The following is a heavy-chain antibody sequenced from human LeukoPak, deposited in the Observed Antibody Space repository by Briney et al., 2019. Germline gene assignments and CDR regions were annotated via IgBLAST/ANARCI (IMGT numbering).Heavy chain of an antibody. CDR2: ISSSSSTI. V-gene: IGHV3-48*02. Sequence: GGSLRLSCAASGFTFSSYSMNWVRQAPGKGLEWVSYISSSSSTIYYADSVKGRFTISRDNAKNSLFLQMNSLRDEDTAVYYCANPSIAARTGSNWFDPWGQGTLVTVSS. J-gene: IGHJ5*02. CDR1: GFTFSSYS. D-gene: IGHD6-6*01. CDR3: ANPSIAARTGSNWFDP.